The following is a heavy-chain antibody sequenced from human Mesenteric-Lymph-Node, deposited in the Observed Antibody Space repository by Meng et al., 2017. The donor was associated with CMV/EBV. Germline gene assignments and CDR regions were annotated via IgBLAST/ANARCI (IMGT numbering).Heavy chain of an antibody. V-gene: IGHV3-23*01. D-gene: IGHD4-11*01. Sequence: GGSLRLSCTASGFTFTNYVMSWVRQAPGKGLEWVSAISGSGSWTYYADSVKGRFTISRDNAKNTLYLQMNSLRAEDTAVYYCTRIYSNMDYYYYYGMDVWGQGTTVTVSS. CDR2: ISGSGSWT. CDR1: GFTFTNYV. CDR3: TRIYSNMDYYYYYGMDV. J-gene: IGHJ6*02.